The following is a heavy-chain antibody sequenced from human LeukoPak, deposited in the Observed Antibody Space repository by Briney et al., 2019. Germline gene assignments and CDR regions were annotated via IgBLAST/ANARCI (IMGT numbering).Heavy chain of an antibody. J-gene: IGHJ4*02. V-gene: IGHV1-69*02. D-gene: IGHD2-2*01. CDR2: IIPILGIA. Sequence: SVKVSCKASGGTSSSYTISWVRQAPGQGLEWMGRIIPILGIANYAQKFQGRVTITADKSTSTAYMGLSSLRSEDTAVYYCARAVMGCSSTSCSLSYWGQGTLVTASS. CDR1: GGTSSSYT. CDR3: ARAVMGCSSTSCSLSY.